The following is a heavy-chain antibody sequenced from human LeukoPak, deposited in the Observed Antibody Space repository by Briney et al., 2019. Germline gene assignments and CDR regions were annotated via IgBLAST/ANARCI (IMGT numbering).Heavy chain of an antibody. D-gene: IGHD3-3*01. V-gene: IGHV3-74*01. CDR2: IKGDGIST. Sequence: GSLRLSCAASGFDFSSNWMHWVRHAPGQGLVWVSRIKGDGISTNYADSVKGRFTISRDIAKNTLYLQMNSLRAEDTGVYYCAKDHYWSIDYWGRGTLVTVSS. CDR1: GFDFSSNW. CDR3: AKDHYWSIDY. J-gene: IGHJ4*02.